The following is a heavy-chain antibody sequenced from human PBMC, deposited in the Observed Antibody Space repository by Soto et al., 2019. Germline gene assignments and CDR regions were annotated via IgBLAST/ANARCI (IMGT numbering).Heavy chain of an antibody. CDR2: IWYDGSNK. CDR1: GFTFSSYG. J-gene: IGHJ5*02. D-gene: IGHD4-4*01. Sequence: GGSLRLSCAASGFTFSSYGMHWVRQAPGKGLEWVAVIWYDGSNKYYADSVKGRFTISRDNSKNTLYLQMNSLRAEDTAVYYCARDALYSNYVGWFDPWGQGTLVTVSS. CDR3: ARDALYSNYVGWFDP. V-gene: IGHV3-33*01.